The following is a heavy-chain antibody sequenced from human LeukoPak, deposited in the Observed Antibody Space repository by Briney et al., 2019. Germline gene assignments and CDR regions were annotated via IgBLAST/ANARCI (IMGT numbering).Heavy chain of an antibody. D-gene: IGHD3-10*01. V-gene: IGHV3-30*04. CDR1: GFTFSSYA. CDR3: ARDRGAGGSDY. J-gene: IGHJ4*02. Sequence: GGSLRLSCAASGFTFSSYAMHWVRQAPGKGLEWVAVISYDGSNKYYADSVKGRFTISRDNSRNTLYLQMNSLRAEDTAVYYCARDRGAGGSDYWGQGTLVTVSS. CDR2: ISYDGSNK.